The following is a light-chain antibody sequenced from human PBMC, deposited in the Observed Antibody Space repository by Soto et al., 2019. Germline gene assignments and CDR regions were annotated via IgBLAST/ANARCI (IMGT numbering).Light chain of an antibody. CDR1: SSNIGNYY. Sequence: QSVLTQPPSVAAARGQKISISWSGSSSNIGNYYVSWYHQLPGTAPKLLIYDNTKRPSGIPDRFSGSKSGTSATLAITGLQTGDEGHYSCGAWDSSLNVYLFGGGTKATVL. CDR3: GAWDSSLNVYL. J-gene: IGLJ1*01. V-gene: IGLV1-51*01. CDR2: DNT.